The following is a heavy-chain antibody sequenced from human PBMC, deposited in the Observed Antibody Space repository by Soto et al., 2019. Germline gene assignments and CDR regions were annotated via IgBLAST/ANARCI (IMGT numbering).Heavy chain of an antibody. D-gene: IGHD3-22*01. CDR3: AKGSETYYYDSSGYLNWFDP. CDR1: GFTFSSYA. J-gene: IGHJ5*02. Sequence: GGSLRLSCAASGFTFSSYAMSWVRQAPGKGLEWVSAISGSGGSTYYADSVKGRFTISRDNSKNTLYLQMNSLRAEDTAVYYCAKGSETYYYDSSGYLNWFDPWGQGTLVTVSS. V-gene: IGHV3-23*01. CDR2: ISGSGGST.